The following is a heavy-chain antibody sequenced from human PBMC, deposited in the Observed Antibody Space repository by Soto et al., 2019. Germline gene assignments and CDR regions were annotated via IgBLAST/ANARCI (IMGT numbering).Heavy chain of an antibody. J-gene: IGHJ1*01. CDR1: GGSISSGDYY. V-gene: IGHV4-30-4*01. Sequence: QVQLQESGPGLVKPSQTLSLTCTVSGGSISSGDYYWSWIRQPPGKGLEWIGYIYYSGSTYYNPSLKSRVTISVDTSKNHFSLKLSSVTAADTAVYYCARGRGYYDSSGYYYYGRYFQHWGQGTLVTVSS. CDR3: ARGRGYYDSSGYYYYGRYFQH. CDR2: IYYSGST. D-gene: IGHD3-22*01.